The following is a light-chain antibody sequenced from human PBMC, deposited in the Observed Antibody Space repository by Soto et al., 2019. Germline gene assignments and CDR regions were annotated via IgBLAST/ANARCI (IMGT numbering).Light chain of an antibody. CDR1: QTVTSNY. Sequence: DIVLTQSPGTLSLSPGERATLSCRATQTVTSNYLAWYQQKPGQAPRLLIFAASTRATGVPGRFSGSGSGTDFTLTISRLEPEDFAVYYCQQYGSSRAFGQGTKVESK. J-gene: IGKJ1*01. CDR2: AAS. CDR3: QQYGSSRA. V-gene: IGKV3-20*01.